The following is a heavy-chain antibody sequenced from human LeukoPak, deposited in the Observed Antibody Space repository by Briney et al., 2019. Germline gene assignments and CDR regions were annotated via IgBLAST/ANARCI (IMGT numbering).Heavy chain of an antibody. CDR3: TSSGYVWDYFDY. Sequence: PGGSLRLSCAASGFTVSSYAMNWVRQAPGKGLEWVATISTSGGSTYYADSVKGRFTISRDNSKNTAYLQMNSLKTEDTAVYYCTSSGYVWDYFDYWGQGTLVTVSS. V-gene: IGHV3-23*01. CDR1: GFTVSSYA. CDR2: ISTSGGST. J-gene: IGHJ4*02. D-gene: IGHD5-12*01.